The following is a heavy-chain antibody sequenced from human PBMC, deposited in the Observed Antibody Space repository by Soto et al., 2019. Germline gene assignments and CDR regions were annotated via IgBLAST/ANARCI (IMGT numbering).Heavy chain of an antibody. CDR2: ISYDGSNK. J-gene: IGHJ1*01. D-gene: IGHD6-13*01. CDR1: GFTFSSYG. V-gene: IGHV3-30*18. Sequence: QVQLVESGGGVVQPGRSLRLSCAASGFTFSSYGMHWVRQAPGKGLEWVAVISYDGSNKYYADSVKGRFTISRDNSKNTLYLQMNSLRAEDTAVYYCAKEPRRMQQLEYFQHWGQGTLVTVSS. CDR3: AKEPRRMQQLEYFQH.